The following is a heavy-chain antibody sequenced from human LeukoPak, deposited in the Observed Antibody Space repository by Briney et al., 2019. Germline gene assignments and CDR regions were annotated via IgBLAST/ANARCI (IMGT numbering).Heavy chain of an antibody. Sequence: GGSLRLSCAASGFTISSYGMHWVRQAPGKGLEWVAVMWYDGSNKYYADSVKGRFTISRDNSKNTLYLQMNSLRAEDTAVYYCARDLVVPAAMFYYYYYYGMDVWGQGTPVTVSS. V-gene: IGHV3-33*01. J-gene: IGHJ6*02. CDR2: MWYDGSNK. CDR1: GFTISSYG. CDR3: ARDLVVPAAMFYYYYYYGMDV. D-gene: IGHD2-2*01.